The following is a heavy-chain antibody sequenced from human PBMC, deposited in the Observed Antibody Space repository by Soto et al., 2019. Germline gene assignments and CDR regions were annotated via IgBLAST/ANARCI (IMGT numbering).Heavy chain of an antibody. CDR3: AQGDITGTGFYYYYMDV. D-gene: IGHD1-7*01. CDR1: GFTFSSYA. J-gene: IGHJ6*03. CDR2: ISGSGGSR. Sequence: PGGSLRLSCAASGFTFSSYAMSWVRQAPGKGLEWVSAISGSGGSRYYADSVKGRFTISRDNSKNTLYLQMNSLRAEDTAVYYCAQGDITGTGFYYYYMDVWGKGTTVTVSS. V-gene: IGHV3-23*01.